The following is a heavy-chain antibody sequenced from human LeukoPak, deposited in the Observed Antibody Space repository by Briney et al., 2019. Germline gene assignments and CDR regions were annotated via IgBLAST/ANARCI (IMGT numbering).Heavy chain of an antibody. V-gene: IGHV4-59*01. CDR3: ARGVVIGDWYLDL. CDR2: VFNSGIT. J-gene: IGHJ2*01. Sequence: PSETLSLTCTVSGDSRNTYYWSWIRQPPGKGLEWIGYVFNSGITNYNPSLKSRLAILEDTSKNQFPLKLKSVTAADTAVYYCARGVVIGDWYLDLWGRGTPVTVSS. CDR1: GDSRNTYY. D-gene: IGHD3-22*01.